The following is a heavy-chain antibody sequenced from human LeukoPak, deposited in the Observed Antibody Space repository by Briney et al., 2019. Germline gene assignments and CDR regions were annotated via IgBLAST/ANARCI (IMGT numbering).Heavy chain of an antibody. CDR2: ISWNSGSI. V-gene: IGHV3-9*03. CDR1: GFTFDDHA. D-gene: IGHD5-18*01. Sequence: PGGSLRLSCAASGFTFDDHATHWVRQAPGKGLEWVSGISWNSGSIGYADSVKGRFTISRDNAKNSLYLQMNSLRAEDMALYYCAKDHTAMVLYYFDYWGQGTLVTVSS. J-gene: IGHJ4*02. CDR3: AKDHTAMVLYYFDY.